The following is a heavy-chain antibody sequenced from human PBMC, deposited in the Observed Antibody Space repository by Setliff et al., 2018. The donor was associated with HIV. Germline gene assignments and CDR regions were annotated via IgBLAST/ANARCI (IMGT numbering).Heavy chain of an antibody. J-gene: IGHJ4*02. CDR1: GVSINSGDYF. CDR2: ISYRGTT. Sequence: TLSLTCTVSGVSINSGDYFWSWIRQHPGKGLEWIGYISYRGTTYYNPSFKSRVTMSMDTSKNQVSLKLTSVTAADTAVHFCARLQKLDDIYYLDDWGQGTLVTVSS. V-gene: IGHV4-31*03. D-gene: IGHD4-4*01. CDR3: ARLQKLDDIYYLDD.